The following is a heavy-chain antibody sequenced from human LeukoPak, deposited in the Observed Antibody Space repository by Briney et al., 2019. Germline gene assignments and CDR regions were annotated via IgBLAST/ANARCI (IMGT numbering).Heavy chain of an antibody. Sequence: SETLSLTCAVYGGSFSGYYWSWIRQPPGKGLEWIGEINHSGSTNYNPSLKSRVTISVDTSKNQFSLKLCSVTAADTAVYYCARGSSGWSDWGQGTLVTVSS. CDR1: GGSFSGYY. J-gene: IGHJ4*02. D-gene: IGHD6-19*01. CDR3: ARGSSGWSD. V-gene: IGHV4-34*01. CDR2: INHSGST.